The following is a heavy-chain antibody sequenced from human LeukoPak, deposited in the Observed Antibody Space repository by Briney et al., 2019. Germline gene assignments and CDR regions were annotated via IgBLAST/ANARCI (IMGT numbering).Heavy chain of an antibody. Sequence: GGSLRLSCAASGFTFSSYSMNWVRQAPGMGLEWVSTISGGGGSTYYADSVKGRFTISRDNSKNTLYLQVNSLRAEDTAVYYCAKGGKWDVTPFDYWGQGTLVTASS. D-gene: IGHD1-26*01. J-gene: IGHJ4*02. V-gene: IGHV3-23*01. CDR3: AKGGKWDVTPFDY. CDR1: GFTFSSYS. CDR2: ISGGGGST.